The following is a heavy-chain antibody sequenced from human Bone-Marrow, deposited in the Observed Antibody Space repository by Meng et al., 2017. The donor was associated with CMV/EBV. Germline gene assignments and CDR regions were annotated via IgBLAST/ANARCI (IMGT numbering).Heavy chain of an antibody. J-gene: IGHJ6*02. Sequence: GGSLRLSCAVSGFTFSSYAMHWVRQAPGKGLEWVAVISYDGSNKYYADSVKGRFTISRDNSKYTLYLQMNSLRAEDTAVYYCARDQTDIIVVPASTSYYYGMDVWGQGTTVTVSS. V-gene: IGHV3-30-3*01. CDR2: ISYDGSNK. D-gene: IGHD2-2*01. CDR3: ARDQTDIIVVPASTSYYYGMDV. CDR1: GFTFSSYA.